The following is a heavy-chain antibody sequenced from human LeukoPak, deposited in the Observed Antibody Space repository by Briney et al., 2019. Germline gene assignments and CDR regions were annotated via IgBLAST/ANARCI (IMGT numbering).Heavy chain of an antibody. J-gene: IGHJ4*02. D-gene: IGHD2-15*01. CDR2: INPDGSST. V-gene: IGHV3-74*01. CDR3: VRYGSFSH. CDR1: GFTFSSYW. Sequence: PGGSLRLSCVASGFTFSSYWMHWVRQGPGKGLVWVSLINPDGSSTNYADSVKGRFTISRDNAKNTVYLQMNSLRPEDTAVYYCVRYGSFSHWGQGVLVTVSS.